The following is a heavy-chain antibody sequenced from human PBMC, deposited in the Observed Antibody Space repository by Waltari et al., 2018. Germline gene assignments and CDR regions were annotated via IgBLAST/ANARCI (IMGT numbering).Heavy chain of an antibody. Sequence: QVQLVQSGAEVKKPGASVKVSCKASGYTFTGYHMHWVRQAPGQGLEWRRGRNADMGGTDYAQKVHGSVTMTTETSNSTAYMEPSRLRSDDTAVYSVESRRSVAADPGGDYDYWGQGTLVTVSS. V-gene: IGHV1-2*02. D-gene: IGHD6-6*01. J-gene: IGHJ4*02. CDR3: ESRRSVAADPGGDYDY. CDR2: RNADMGGT. CDR1: GYTFTGYH.